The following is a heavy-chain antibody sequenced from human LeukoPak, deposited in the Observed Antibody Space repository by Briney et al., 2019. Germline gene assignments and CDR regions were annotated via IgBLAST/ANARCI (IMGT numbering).Heavy chain of an antibody. CDR3: ARPNSNGIRGYMDV. D-gene: IGHD2-8*01. Sequence: SETLSLTCTVSGGSIASYYWSWIRQFPGKGLEWIGSIYYSGSTYYNPSLKSRVTISVDTSKNQFSLKLSSVTAADTAVYYCARPNSNGIRGYMDVWGKGTTVSISS. CDR1: GGSIASYY. CDR2: IYYSGST. J-gene: IGHJ6*03. V-gene: IGHV4-59*05.